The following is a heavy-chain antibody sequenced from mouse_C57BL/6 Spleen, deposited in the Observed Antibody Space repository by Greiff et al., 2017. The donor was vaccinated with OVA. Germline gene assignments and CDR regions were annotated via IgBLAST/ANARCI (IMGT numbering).Heavy chain of an antibody. Sequence: DVKLVESGGGLVQPGGSLKLSCAASGFTFSDYGMAWVRQAPRKGPEWVAFISNLAYSIYYADTVTGRFTISRENAKNTLYLEMSSLRSEDTAMYYCARRAYDDYAMDYWGQGTSVTVSS. J-gene: IGHJ4*01. CDR2: ISNLAYSI. CDR1: GFTFSDYG. D-gene: IGHD2-12*01. V-gene: IGHV5-15*04. CDR3: ARRAYDDYAMDY.